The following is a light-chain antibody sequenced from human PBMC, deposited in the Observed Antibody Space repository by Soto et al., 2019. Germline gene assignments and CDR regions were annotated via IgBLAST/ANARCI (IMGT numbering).Light chain of an antibody. CDR1: QSISSY. V-gene: IGKV1-39*01. Sequence: DIHMTQSPSSLSASVGYRVTITCRASQSISSYLNWYQQKPGKAPKLLIYAASTLQSGVPSRFSGSGSGTDFTLTITCLQSEDFATYYCQQYYSYPRTFGQGTKVDIK. J-gene: IGKJ1*01. CDR3: QQYYSYPRT. CDR2: AAS.